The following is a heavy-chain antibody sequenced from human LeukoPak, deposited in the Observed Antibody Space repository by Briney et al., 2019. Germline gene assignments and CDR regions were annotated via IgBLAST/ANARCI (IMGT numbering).Heavy chain of an antibody. V-gene: IGHV3-23*01. CDR3: AKWGDYDVLTGYYDPDY. D-gene: IGHD3-9*01. Sequence: PXGSLRLSCAASGFTFSNYAMSWVRQAPGKGLEWVSAITGSGGGTYYADSVKGRFTISRDNSKNTLYLQMNSLRAEDTAVYYCAKWGDYDVLTGYYDPDYWGQGTLVTVSS. J-gene: IGHJ4*02. CDR1: GFTFSNYA. CDR2: ITGSGGGT.